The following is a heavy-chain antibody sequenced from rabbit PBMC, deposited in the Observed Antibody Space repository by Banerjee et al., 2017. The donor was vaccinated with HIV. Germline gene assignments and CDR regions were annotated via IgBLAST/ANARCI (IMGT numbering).Heavy chain of an antibody. Sequence: QEQLVESGGGLVQPEGSLTLTCTASGFSFSTSYYMCWVRQAPGKGLEWITCIYVGDSGDTYYASWAKGRFTISKTSSTTVTLQMTSLTAADTATYFCARGAGHADYGDASLWGPGTLVTVS. V-gene: IGHV1S45*01. CDR1: GFSFSTSYY. CDR2: IYVGDSGDT. J-gene: IGHJ4*01. CDR3: ARGAGHADYGDASL. D-gene: IGHD2-1*01.